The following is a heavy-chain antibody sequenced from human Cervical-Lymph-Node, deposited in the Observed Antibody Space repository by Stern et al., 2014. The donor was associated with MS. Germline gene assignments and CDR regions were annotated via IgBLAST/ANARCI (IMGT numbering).Heavy chain of an antibody. D-gene: IGHD4-17*01. CDR2: IIPIFGTA. V-gene: IGHV1-69*01. CDR3: ARGPNDYGDPFDY. CDR1: GGTFSSYA. Sequence: VQLVQSGAAVKKPGSSVKASRHASGGTFSSYAISWVRQAPGHGLEWLGGIIPIFGTANYAQKFQGRVTITADEATSTAYMELSSLRSEDTAVYYCARGPNDYGDPFDYWGQGTLVTVSS. J-gene: IGHJ4*02.